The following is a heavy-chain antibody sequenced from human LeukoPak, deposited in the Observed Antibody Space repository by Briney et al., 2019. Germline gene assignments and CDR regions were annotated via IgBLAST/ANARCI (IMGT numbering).Heavy chain of an antibody. V-gene: IGHV3-74*01. Sequence: GGSLRLSRTASGFTFSGYWMHWVRQAPGQGPVWVSRISSDASTTTYADSVKGRFTISRDNARNTLYLQMNSLRAEDTAVYYCTSLDYWGQGPLVSVSS. CDR3: TSLDY. J-gene: IGHJ4*02. CDR1: GFTFSGYW. CDR2: ISSDASTT.